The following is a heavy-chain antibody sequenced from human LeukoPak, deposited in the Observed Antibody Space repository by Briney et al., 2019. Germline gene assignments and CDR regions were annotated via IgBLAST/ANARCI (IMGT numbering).Heavy chain of an antibody. D-gene: IGHD2-2*02. CDR2: ISSSSSYI. CDR1: GFTFSSYS. J-gene: IGHJ3*02. CDR3: ASPFDIVVVPAAIPPNAFDI. Sequence: GSLRLSCAASGFTFSSYSMNWVRQAPGKGLEWVSSISSSSSYIYYADSVKGRFTISRDNAKNSLYLQMNSLRAEDTAVYYCASPFDIVVVPAAIPPNAFDIWGQGTMVTVSS. V-gene: IGHV3-21*01.